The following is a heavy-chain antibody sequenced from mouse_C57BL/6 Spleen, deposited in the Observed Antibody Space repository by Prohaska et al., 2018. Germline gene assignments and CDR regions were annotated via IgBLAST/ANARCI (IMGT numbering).Heavy chain of an antibody. Sequence: EVQLVESGGGLVQPKGSLKLSCAASGFSFNTYAMNWVRQATGKGLEWVARIRSKRNNYATYYADSVKDRFTISRDDSESMLYLQMNNLKTEDTAMYYCVRAQAQSLYYAMDYWGQGTSVTVSS. V-gene: IGHV10-1*01. J-gene: IGHJ4*01. CDR1: GFSFNTYA. CDR3: VRAQAQSLYYAMDY. D-gene: IGHD3-2*02. CDR2: IRSKRNNYAT.